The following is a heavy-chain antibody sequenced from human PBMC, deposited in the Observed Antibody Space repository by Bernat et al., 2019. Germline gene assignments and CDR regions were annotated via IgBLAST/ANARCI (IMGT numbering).Heavy chain of an antibody. V-gene: IGHV3-9*01. CDR2: ISWNSGSI. Sequence: EVQLVESGGGLVQPGRSLRLSCAASGFTFDDYAMHWVRQAPGKGLEWVSGISWNSGSIGYADSVKGRSTISRDNAKNSLYLQMNSLRAEDTALYYCAKDPYSSGRQRYFDLWGRGTLVTVSS. CDR1: GFTFDDYA. J-gene: IGHJ2*01. CDR3: AKDPYSSGRQRYFDL. D-gene: IGHD6-19*01.